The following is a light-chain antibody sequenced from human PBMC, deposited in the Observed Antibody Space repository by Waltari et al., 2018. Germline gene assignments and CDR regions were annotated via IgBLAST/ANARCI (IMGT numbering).Light chain of an antibody. J-gene: IGKJ1*01. CDR2: DAS. CDR3: QQYGRSTWT. CDR1: QSVSDNY. V-gene: IGKV3-20*01. Sequence: IVLTQSPGTLSLSPGERATLSCRASQSVSDNYLYWYQQKPGQAPSLLIYDASARATAIPDRFSGSGSEKDFSLSIRRLEPEDSAVYYCQQYGRSTWTFGQGTRVEI.